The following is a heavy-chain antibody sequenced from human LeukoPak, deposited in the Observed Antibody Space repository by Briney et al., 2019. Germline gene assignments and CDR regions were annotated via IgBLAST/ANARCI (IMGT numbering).Heavy chain of an antibody. CDR2: ISGSGGST. V-gene: IGHV3-23*01. CDR3: ATNPGIPERFDY. J-gene: IGHJ4*02. D-gene: IGHD6-13*01. Sequence: GGSLTLSCAPSGFPFSSYAMRWLRQAPGKGLEWVSDISGSGGSTYYADSVKGRFTISRHNSKNTLYLQMNRLRAEDTAVYYCATNPGIPERFDYWGQGTLVTVSS. CDR1: GFPFSSYA.